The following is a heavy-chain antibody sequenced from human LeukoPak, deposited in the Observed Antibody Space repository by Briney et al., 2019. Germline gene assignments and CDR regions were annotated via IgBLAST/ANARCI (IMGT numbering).Heavy chain of an antibody. CDR1: GYTFTSYG. D-gene: IGHD6-19*01. CDR3: ARGFGIAVAGTFDY. CDR2: ISAYNGNT. V-gene: IGHV1-18*01. Sequence: ASVEVSCKASGYTFTSYGISWVRQAPGQGLEWMGWISAYNGNTNYAQKLQGRVTMTTDTSTSTAYMELRSLRSDDTAVYYCARGFGIAVAGTFDYWGQGTLVTVSS. J-gene: IGHJ4*02.